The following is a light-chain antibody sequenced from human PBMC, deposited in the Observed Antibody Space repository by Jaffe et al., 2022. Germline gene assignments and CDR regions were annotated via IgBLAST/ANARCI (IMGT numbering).Light chain of an antibody. V-gene: IGKV2-30*02. Sequence: DVVMTQSPLSLPVTLGQPASISCRSSQSLVHSDGNTYLNWFQQRPGQSPRRLIYKVSNRDSGVPDRFSGSGSDTDFTLKISRVEAEDVGVYYCMQGTHWLYTFGQGTKLEIK. J-gene: IGKJ2*01. CDR2: KVS. CDR3: MQGTHWLYT. CDR1: QSLVHSDGNTY.